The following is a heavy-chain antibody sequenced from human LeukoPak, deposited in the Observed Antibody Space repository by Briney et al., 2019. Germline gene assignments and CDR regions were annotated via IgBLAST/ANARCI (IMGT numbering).Heavy chain of an antibody. V-gene: IGHV3-23*01. CDR2: TSGSGGST. D-gene: IGHD1-26*01. Sequence: PGGSLRLSCAASGFTFSSYAMSWVRQAPGKGLEWVSATSGSGGSTYYADSVKGRFTISRDNSKNTLYLQMNSLRAEDTAVYYCAKALYSGSYYWFDPWGQGTLVTVSS. CDR1: GFTFSSYA. J-gene: IGHJ5*02. CDR3: AKALYSGSYYWFDP.